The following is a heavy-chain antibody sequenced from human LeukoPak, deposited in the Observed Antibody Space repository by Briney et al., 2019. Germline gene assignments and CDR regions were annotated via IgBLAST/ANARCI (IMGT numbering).Heavy chain of an antibody. CDR2: IDPSDSYT. V-gene: IGHV5-10-1*01. CDR3: ATLNSGSYYGLGFFDL. J-gene: IGHJ2*01. CDR1: GYSFTSYW. Sequence: GESLKISCKGSGYSFTSYWITWVRQMPGKGLEWMGRIDPSDSYTNYSPSFQGHVTISVDKSISTAYLQWSSLKASDTAMYYCATLNSGSYYGLGFFDLWGRGTLVIVST. D-gene: IGHD1-26*01.